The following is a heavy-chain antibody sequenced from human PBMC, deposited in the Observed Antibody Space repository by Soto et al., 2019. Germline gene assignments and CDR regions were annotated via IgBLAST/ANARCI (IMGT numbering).Heavy chain of an antibody. Sequence: QVQLQESGPGLVKPSETLSLTCTVSGGSISSYYWSWIRQPPGKGLEWIGYIYYSGSTNYNPSLTRRVTISVDTSKTQFSLKLRSVTAADTAVYYCARRYGASFDYWGQGTLVTVSS. CDR3: ARRYGASFDY. J-gene: IGHJ4*02. D-gene: IGHD4-17*01. V-gene: IGHV4-59*01. CDR1: GGSISSYY. CDR2: IYYSGST.